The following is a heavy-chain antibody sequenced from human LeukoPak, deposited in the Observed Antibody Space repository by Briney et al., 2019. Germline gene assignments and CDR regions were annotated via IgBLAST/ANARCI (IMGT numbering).Heavy chain of an antibody. CDR3: ARVGGYDILTGYPYDPLNWFDP. CDR1: GGSISSYY. CDR2: IYYSGRT. Sequence: SETLSLTCTVSGGSISSYYCSWIRQPPGKGLEWIGYIYYSGRTNYNPSLKSRVTISVDTSKNQFSLKLSSVTAADTAVYYCARVGGYDILTGYPYDPLNWFDPWGQGTLVTVSS. D-gene: IGHD3-9*01. J-gene: IGHJ5*02. V-gene: IGHV4-59*01.